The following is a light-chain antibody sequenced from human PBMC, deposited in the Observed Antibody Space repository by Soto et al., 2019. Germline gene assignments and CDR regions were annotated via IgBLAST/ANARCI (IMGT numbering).Light chain of an antibody. CDR1: SSDVGKYNF. CDR2: EVS. J-gene: IGLJ1*01. V-gene: IGLV2-14*01. Sequence: QSALTQPASVSGAPGQSITISCTGTSSDVGKYNFVSWYQQYPGKAPKLMIYEVSNRPSGVSNRFSGSKSGNTASLTISGLQAEDEADYYCSSFTSSTTLDVFGTGTKVTV. CDR3: SSFTSSTTLDV.